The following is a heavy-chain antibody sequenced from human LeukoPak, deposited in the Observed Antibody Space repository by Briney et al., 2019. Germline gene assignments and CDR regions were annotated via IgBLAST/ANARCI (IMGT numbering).Heavy chain of an antibody. J-gene: IGHJ4*02. Sequence: RPSETLSLTCTVSGGSISSSSYYWGWIRQPPGKGLEWIGSIYYSGSTYYNPSLKSRVTISVDTSKNQFSLKLSSVTAADTAAYYCARLRYNWNRELFDYWGQGTLVTVSS. CDR1: GGSISSSSYY. CDR3: ARLRYNWNRELFDY. V-gene: IGHV4-39*01. D-gene: IGHD1-20*01. CDR2: IYYSGST.